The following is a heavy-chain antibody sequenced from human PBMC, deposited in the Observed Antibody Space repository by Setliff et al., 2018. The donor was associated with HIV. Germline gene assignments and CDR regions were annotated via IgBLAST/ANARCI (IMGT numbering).Heavy chain of an antibody. CDR3: ARQGSWLDS. CDR1: GGSINKNDYW. D-gene: IGHD2-15*01. V-gene: IGHV4-39*01. J-gene: IGHJ5*01. CDR2: IYYDGRT. Sequence: SGTLSLTCTVSGGSINKNDYWWGWIRQPPGKGLEWIGSIYYDGRTLYNSSLESRVTISVDTSKNHVSLRLNSVTAADTAVYYCARQGSWLDSWGQGTLVTVSS.